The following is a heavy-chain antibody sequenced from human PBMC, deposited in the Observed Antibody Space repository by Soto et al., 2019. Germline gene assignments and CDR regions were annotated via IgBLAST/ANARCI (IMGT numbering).Heavy chain of an antibody. V-gene: IGHV4-59*01. J-gene: IGHJ4*02. CDR2: IYYSGST. CDR3: ARDGGYYDSSGYSLGFDY. Sequence: PSETLSLTCTVSGGSISSYYWSWIRQPPGKGLERIGYIYYSGSTNYNPSLKSRVTISVDTSKNQFSLKLSSVTAADTAVYYCARDGGYYDSSGYSLGFDYWGQVTLVTVSS. CDR1: GGSISSYY. D-gene: IGHD3-22*01.